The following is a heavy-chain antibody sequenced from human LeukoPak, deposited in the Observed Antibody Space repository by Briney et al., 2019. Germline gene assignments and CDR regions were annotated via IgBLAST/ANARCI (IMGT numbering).Heavy chain of an antibody. CDR2: ISYDGSNK. CDR3: AKDPTICGSGSPWYFDY. Sequence: GRSLRLSCAASGFTFSSYGMHWVRQAPGKGLEWVAVISYDGSNKYYADSVKGRFTISRDNSKNTLYLQMNSLRAEDTAVYYCAKDPTICGSGSPWYFDYWGQGTLVTVSS. D-gene: IGHD3-10*01. V-gene: IGHV3-30*18. J-gene: IGHJ4*02. CDR1: GFTFSSYG.